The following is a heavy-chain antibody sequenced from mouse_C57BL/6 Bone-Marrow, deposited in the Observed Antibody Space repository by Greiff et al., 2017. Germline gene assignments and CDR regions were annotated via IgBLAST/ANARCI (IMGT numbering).Heavy chain of an antibody. Sequence: EVMLVESEGGLVQPGSSMKLSCTASGFTFSDYYMAWVRQVPEKGLEWVANINYDGSSTYYLDSLKSRFIISRDNAKNILYLQMSILKSEDTATYYCARGDYYGSSCAMDYWGQGTSVTVSS. D-gene: IGHD1-1*01. CDR2: INYDGSST. CDR3: ARGDYYGSSCAMDY. V-gene: IGHV5-16*01. CDR1: GFTFSDYY. J-gene: IGHJ4*01.